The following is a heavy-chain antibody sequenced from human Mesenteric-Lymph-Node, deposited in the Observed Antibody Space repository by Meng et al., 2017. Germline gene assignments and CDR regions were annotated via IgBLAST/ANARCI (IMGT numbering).Heavy chain of an antibody. Sequence: GGSLRLSCAASGFTFSSYAMSWVRQSPGKGREWVAGISGDGRSTYYADSVKGRFTISRDNSKNTLSLQMNSLRAEDTALYYCAKGDLEYCSGGRCYPFDYWGQGALVTVSS. CDR3: AKGDLEYCSGGRCYPFDY. CDR2: ISGDGRST. J-gene: IGHJ4*02. V-gene: IGHV3-23*01. CDR1: GFTFSSYA. D-gene: IGHD2-15*01.